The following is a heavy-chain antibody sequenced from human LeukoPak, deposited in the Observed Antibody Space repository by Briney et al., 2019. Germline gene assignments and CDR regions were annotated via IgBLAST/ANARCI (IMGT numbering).Heavy chain of an antibody. CDR3: ARGPPVGSWFDP. Sequence: GGSLRLSCAASGFTFSSYWMHWVRQAPGKGLVRVSRINSDGSSTSYADSVKGRFTISRDNAKNTLYLQMNSLRAEDTAVYYCARGPPVGSWFDPWGQGTLVTVSS. J-gene: IGHJ5*02. D-gene: IGHD1-1*01. CDR2: INSDGSST. CDR1: GFTFSSYW. V-gene: IGHV3-74*01.